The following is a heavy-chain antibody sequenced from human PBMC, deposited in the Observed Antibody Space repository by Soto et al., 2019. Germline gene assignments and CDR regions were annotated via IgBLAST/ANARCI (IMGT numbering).Heavy chain of an antibody. Sequence: HPGGSLRLSCVGSGFTFRSYLMSWVRQAPGKGLEWVANINQDGSEKYYVDSVKGRFTISRDNAKNSLYLQMNSLRAEDTAVYYCARDRLRAYYYDSSGDAFDIWGQGTMVTVSS. V-gene: IGHV3-7*01. CDR3: ARDRLRAYYYDSSGDAFDI. CDR1: GFTFRSYL. J-gene: IGHJ3*02. CDR2: INQDGSEK. D-gene: IGHD3-22*01.